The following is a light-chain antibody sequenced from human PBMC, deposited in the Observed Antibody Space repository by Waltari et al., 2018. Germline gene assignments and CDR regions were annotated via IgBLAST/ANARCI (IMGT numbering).Light chain of an antibody. CDR2: WAS. CDR1: QSVFYSSDNKND. Sequence: DIVLTQSPDSLAVSLGERATIDCKSSQSVFYSSDNKNDLAWYQQKPGQPPKLLIYWASTRDSGVPDRFSGSGSGTHFTLSISGLQAEDVAVYYCQQYYSTSLTFGGGTKVEIK. J-gene: IGKJ4*01. V-gene: IGKV4-1*01. CDR3: QQYYSTSLT.